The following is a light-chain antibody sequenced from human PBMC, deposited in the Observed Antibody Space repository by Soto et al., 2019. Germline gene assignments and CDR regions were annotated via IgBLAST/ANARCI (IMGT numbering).Light chain of an antibody. CDR1: SSDVGGYNY. CDR3: CSYEGTYSWV. V-gene: IGLV2-11*01. J-gene: IGLJ3*02. Sequence: QSALTQPRSVSGSPGQSVTISCTGTSSDVGGYNYVSWYQHHPGKAPKLIVYDVTERPSGVPDRFSGSKSGNTASLTISGLQAEDEADYYCCSYEGTYSWVFGGGTQLTVL. CDR2: DVT.